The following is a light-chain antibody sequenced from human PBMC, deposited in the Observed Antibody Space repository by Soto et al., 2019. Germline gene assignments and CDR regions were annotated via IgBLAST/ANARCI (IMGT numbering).Light chain of an antibody. CDR2: LNSDGSH. Sequence: QLVLTQSPSASASLGASVKLTCTLSSGHSSYGIAWHQQQPEKGPRYLMKLNSDGSHSKGDGIPDRFSCSSSGAERYLTISSRQSEDEADYYCQTWGTGIHVVFGGGTKLTVL. CDR3: QTWGTGIHVV. V-gene: IGLV4-69*01. J-gene: IGLJ2*01. CDR1: SGHSSYG.